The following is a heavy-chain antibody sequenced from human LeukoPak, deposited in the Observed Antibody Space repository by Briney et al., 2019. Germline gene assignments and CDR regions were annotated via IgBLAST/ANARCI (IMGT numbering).Heavy chain of an antibody. CDR3: VRGPYCSGGSCNGHFDY. CDR1: GFTFSDYD. CDR2: IGTAGDT. D-gene: IGHD2-15*01. J-gene: IGHJ4*02. V-gene: IGHV3-13*01. Sequence: GGSLRLSCAASGFTFSDYDMYWVRQSTGKGLEWFSAIGTAGDTYYPGSVKGRFTISRENAKNSLYLQMNSLRVGDTAVYYCVRGPYCSGGSCNGHFDYWGQGTLVTASS.